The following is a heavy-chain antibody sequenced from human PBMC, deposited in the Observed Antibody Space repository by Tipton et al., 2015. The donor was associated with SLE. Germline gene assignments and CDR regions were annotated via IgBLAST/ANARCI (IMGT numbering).Heavy chain of an antibody. V-gene: IGHV4-61*02. D-gene: IGHD3-16*02. CDR3: ARRDNFWGSYRRAHPYFDL. Sequence: TLSLTCTVSGGSISSGTYYWSWIRQPAGKGLEWIGLIYASGSTNYAPSLKSRVTISVDTSQTQFSLKLTSVTAADTAVYYCARRDNFWGSYRRAHPYFDLWGQGALVTVSS. CDR2: IYASGST. CDR1: GGSISSGTYY. J-gene: IGHJ4*02.